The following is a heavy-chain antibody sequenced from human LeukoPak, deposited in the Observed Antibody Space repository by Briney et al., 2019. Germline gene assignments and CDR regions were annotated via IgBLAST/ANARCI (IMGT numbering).Heavy chain of an antibody. CDR3: ARDRHSGYSSVWYDH. CDR1: GYTFTSYG. Sequence: ASVKVSCKASGYTFTSYGVTWVRQAPGQGLEWMGWDSGHNGDADYAQKLQGRVTMTIVTSTSTAYMELRNLISDDTAVYFCARDRHSGYSSVWYDHWGQGTLVTVSS. V-gene: IGHV1-18*01. J-gene: IGHJ5*02. D-gene: IGHD6-25*01. CDR2: DSGHNGDA.